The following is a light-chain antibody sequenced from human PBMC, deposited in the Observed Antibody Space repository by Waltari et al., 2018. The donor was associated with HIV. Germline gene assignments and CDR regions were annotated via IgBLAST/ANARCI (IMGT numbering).Light chain of an antibody. CDR3: TSCTSSSTWV. J-gene: IGLJ3*02. CDR2: DVR. Sequence: QSALTQPASVSGSPGQSITISCTGPSSDVGGYHFVSWYQQPPGKAPKLMIYDVRNRPSGVSNRFSGSKSGNTASLTISGLQAEDEAEYFCTSCTSSSTWVFGGGTKLTVL. V-gene: IGLV2-14*03. CDR1: SSDVGGYHF.